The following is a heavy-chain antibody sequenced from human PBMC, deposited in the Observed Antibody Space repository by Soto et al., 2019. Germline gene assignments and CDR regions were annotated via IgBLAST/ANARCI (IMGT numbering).Heavy chain of an antibody. D-gene: IGHD2-15*01. Sequence: GGSLRLSCAASGFTFSSYAMSWVRQAPGKGLEWVSAISGSGGSTYYADSVKGRFTISRDNSKNTLYLQMNSLRAEDTAVYYCARDNRLKSSGGSCFDYWGQGTQVTVSS. CDR3: ARDNRLKSSGGSCFDY. V-gene: IGHV3-23*01. CDR2: ISGSGGST. J-gene: IGHJ4*02. CDR1: GFTFSSYA.